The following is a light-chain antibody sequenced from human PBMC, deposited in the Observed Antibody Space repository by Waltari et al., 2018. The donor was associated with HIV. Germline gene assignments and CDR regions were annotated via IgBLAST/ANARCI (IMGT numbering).Light chain of an antibody. J-gene: IGKJ1*01. CDR2: AAS. Sequence: DIQMTQSPSSLSASVGDRVTITCRASQDIINYLAWYQQKPGKIPKLLIYAASSLHSGVPSRFSGSGSGTDFTLTIGGLQPEDVATYYCQKYDSAPRTFGQGTKVEIK. CDR1: QDIINY. CDR3: QKYDSAPRT. V-gene: IGKV1-27*01.